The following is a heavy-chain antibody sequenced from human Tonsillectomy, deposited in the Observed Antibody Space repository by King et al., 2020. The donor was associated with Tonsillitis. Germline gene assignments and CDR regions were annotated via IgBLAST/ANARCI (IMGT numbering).Heavy chain of an antibody. V-gene: IGHV3-48*01. CDR1: GFTFSSYS. CDR2: ITSTTNSL. CDR3: ARGEQYFDFWSGYNYFDA. Sequence: VQLVESGGGLVQPGGSLRLSCAASGFTFSSYSMNWVRQAPGKGLEWISYITSTTNSLYYADSVWGRFTISRDKAKNSLYLQMNSLRAGDTAVYFCARGEQYFDFWSGYNYFDAWGQGTLVTVSS. D-gene: IGHD3-3*01. J-gene: IGHJ4*02.